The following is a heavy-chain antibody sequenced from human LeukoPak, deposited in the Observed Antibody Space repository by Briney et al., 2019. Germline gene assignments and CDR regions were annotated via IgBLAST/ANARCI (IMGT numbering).Heavy chain of an antibody. D-gene: IGHD6-19*01. CDR3: AKEHDSSGWYRYDY. CDR1: GFTFSSYG. Sequence: GGSLRLSCAASGFTFSSYGIHWVRQAPGKGLEWVAVISYDGSNKYYADSVKGRFTISRDNSKNTLYLQMNSLRAEDTAVYYCAKEHDSSGWYRYDYWGQGTLVTVSS. CDR2: ISYDGSNK. V-gene: IGHV3-30*18. J-gene: IGHJ4*02.